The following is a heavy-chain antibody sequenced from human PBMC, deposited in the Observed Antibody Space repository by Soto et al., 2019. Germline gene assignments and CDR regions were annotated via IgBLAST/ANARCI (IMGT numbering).Heavy chain of an antibody. Sequence: ASVKVSCKASGYTFTGYYMHWVRQAPGQGLEWMGWINLNSGGTNYAQKFQGWVTMTRDTSISTAYMELSRLRSDDTAVYYCAREGGALYYDILTGYQDDAFDIWGQGTMVTVSS. V-gene: IGHV1-2*04. CDR3: AREGGALYYDILTGYQDDAFDI. CDR1: GYTFTGYY. CDR2: INLNSGGT. J-gene: IGHJ3*02. D-gene: IGHD3-9*01.